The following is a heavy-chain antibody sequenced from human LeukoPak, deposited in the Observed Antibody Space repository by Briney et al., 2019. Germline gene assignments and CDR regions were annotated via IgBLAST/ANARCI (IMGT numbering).Heavy chain of an antibody. CDR3: AKDGGYGSGSYYPDY. J-gene: IGHJ4*02. D-gene: IGHD3-10*01. Sequence: GGSLRLSCSMSGFTLSHYAMSWVRQAPGKGLEWVSTIGGGGGSTDYTDSVKGRFTISRDNSKNTLYLQMNSLGAEDTAVYYCAKDGGYGSGSYYPDYWGQGTLVTVSS. CDR2: IGGGGGST. CDR1: GFTLSHYA. V-gene: IGHV3-23*01.